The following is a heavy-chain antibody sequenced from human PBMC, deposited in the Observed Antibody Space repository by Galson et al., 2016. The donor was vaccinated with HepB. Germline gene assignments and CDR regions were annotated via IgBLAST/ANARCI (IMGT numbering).Heavy chain of an antibody. CDR3: AKGLSGSRNFDY. CDR2: ISGTGGST. J-gene: IGHJ4*02. D-gene: IGHD1-26*01. V-gene: IGHV3-23*01. CDR1: GFTFSNYA. Sequence: SLRLSCAASGFTFSNYAMNWVRQAPGKGLEWVSGISGTGGSTFYTDSVQGRFTISRDNSKNTLYLQMNSLRPEDTAVYYCAKGLSGSRNFDYWGQGTLVTVFS.